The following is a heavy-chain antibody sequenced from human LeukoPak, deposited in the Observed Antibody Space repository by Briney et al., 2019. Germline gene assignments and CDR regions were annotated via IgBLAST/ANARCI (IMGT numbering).Heavy chain of an antibody. CDR3: ARRRFLEWFPRPNAFDI. J-gene: IGHJ3*02. D-gene: IGHD3-3*01. CDR2: IYYSGST. CDR1: GGSVSSSSYY. V-gene: IGHV4-39*07. Sequence: SETLSLTCTVSGGSVSSSSYYWGWIRQPPGKGLEWIGSIYYSGSTYYNPSLKSRVTISVDTSKNQFSLKLSSVTAADTAVYYCARRRFLEWFPRPNAFDIWGQGTMVTVSS.